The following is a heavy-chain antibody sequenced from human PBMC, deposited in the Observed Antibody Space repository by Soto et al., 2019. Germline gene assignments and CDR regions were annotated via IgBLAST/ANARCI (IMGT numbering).Heavy chain of an antibody. D-gene: IGHD4-17*01. CDR2: IIPIFGTA. CDR1: GGTFSSYA. J-gene: IGHJ4*02. Sequence: QVQLVQSGAEVKKPGSSVKVSCKASGGTFSSYAISWVRQAPGQGLEWMGGIIPIFGTANYAQKFQGRVTITADEFTSTAYRELSSLRTEDTAVYYCAREVGLRWYQNTLLFDYWGQGTLVTVSS. CDR3: AREVGLRWYQNTLLFDY. V-gene: IGHV1-69*01.